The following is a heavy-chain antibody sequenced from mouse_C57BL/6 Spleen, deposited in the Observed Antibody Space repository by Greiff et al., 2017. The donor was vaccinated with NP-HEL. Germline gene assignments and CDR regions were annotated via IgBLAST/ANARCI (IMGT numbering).Heavy chain of an antibody. CDR1: GYAFSSSW. D-gene: IGHD2-4*01. CDR2: TYPGDGDT. J-gene: IGHJ3*01. V-gene: IGHV1-82*01. CDR3: AGTYDYDVGFAY. Sequence: QVQLQQSGPELVKPGASVKISCKASGYAFSSSWMNWVKQRPGKGLEWIGRTYPGDGDTNYNGKFKGKATLTADKSSSTAYMQLSSLTSEDSAVYFCAGTYDYDVGFAYWGQGTLVTVSA.